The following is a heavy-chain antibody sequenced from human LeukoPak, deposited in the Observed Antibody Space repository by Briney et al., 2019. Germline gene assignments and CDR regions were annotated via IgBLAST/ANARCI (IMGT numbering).Heavy chain of an antibody. CDR1: GFTFSNYW. Sequence: GGSLRLSCAASGFTFSNYWMSWVRQAPGKGLEWVATIKQDGSEQYYVDSVRGRFTISRDNAKNSLYLQMNSLRAEDTAVYYCARAYSTSSDYFDYWGQGTLVTVSS. CDR3: ARAYSTSSDYFDY. D-gene: IGHD6-6*01. J-gene: IGHJ4*02. CDR2: IKQDGSEQ. V-gene: IGHV3-7*01.